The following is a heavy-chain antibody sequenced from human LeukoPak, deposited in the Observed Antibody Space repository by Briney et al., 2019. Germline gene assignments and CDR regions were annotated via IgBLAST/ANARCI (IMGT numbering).Heavy chain of an antibody. J-gene: IGHJ5*02. CDR3: ARDTVATPTTLAFDP. CDR1: GYTFISYG. D-gene: IGHD4-17*01. Sequence: ASVKVSCKAFGYTFISYGITWVRQAPGQGLEWMGWISAYNGNTNYAQKLQGRVTMTTDTSTSTAYMELRSLTSDDTAVYYCARDTVATPTTLAFDPWGQGTLVTVSS. V-gene: IGHV1-18*01. CDR2: ISAYNGNT.